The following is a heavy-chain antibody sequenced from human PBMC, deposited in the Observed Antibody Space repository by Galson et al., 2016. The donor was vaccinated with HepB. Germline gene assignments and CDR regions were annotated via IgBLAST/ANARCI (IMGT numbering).Heavy chain of an antibody. D-gene: IGHD5-12*01. CDR1: GYRFTRYW. CDR2: IYPDDSDT. Sequence: QSGAEVKKPGESLKISCKGSGYRFTRYWIAWVRQMPGKGLEWMGIIYPDDSDTRYSPSFQGQVTISADKSITTAYLHWSSLKVPDTAMYYCARQSALGSANDAIDYWGQGTLVTVAS. CDR3: ARQSALGSANDAIDY. V-gene: IGHV5-51*01. J-gene: IGHJ4*02.